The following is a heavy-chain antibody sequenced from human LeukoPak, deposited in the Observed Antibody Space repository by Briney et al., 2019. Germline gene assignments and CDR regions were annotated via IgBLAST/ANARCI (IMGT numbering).Heavy chain of an antibody. CDR2: INPNSGGT. D-gene: IGHD3-16*01. V-gene: IGHV1-2*02. CDR1: GYTFIDFY. CDR3: ALVMITSGPFDY. J-gene: IGHJ4*02. Sequence: ASVKVSCKASGYTFIDFYIHWVRQAPGQEPEWMGWINPNSGGTKYAQKFQGRVTMTRDTSISTAYMELSRLRSDDTALYYCALVMITSGPFDYWGQGTLVIVSS.